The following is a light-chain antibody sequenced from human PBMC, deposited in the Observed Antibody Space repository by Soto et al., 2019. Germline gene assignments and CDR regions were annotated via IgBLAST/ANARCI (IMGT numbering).Light chain of an antibody. J-gene: IGLJ3*02. CDR1: SSDVGGYNF. Sequence: QSALTQPRSVSGSPGQSVTISCTGTSSDVGGYNFVSWYQQYPGKAPKLIVYGVSKRPSGVPDRFSGSKSGNTASLTISGLQAEDEADYYCCSYAGTYTLWVFGGGTKLTVL. CDR2: GVS. V-gene: IGLV2-11*01. CDR3: CSYAGTYTLWV.